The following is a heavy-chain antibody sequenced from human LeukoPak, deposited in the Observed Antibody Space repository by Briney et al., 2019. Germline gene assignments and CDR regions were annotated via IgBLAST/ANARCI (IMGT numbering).Heavy chain of an antibody. CDR2: IIPIFRTT. D-gene: IGHD6-6*01. CDR3: ATAARPKRFFDY. CDR1: GGTFSSNA. J-gene: IGHJ4*02. V-gene: IGHV1-69*01. Sequence: SVKVSCKASGGTFSSNAIGWVRQAPGQGLEWMGGIIPIFRTTTYAQEFQGRVTITADESTSTAYMELSSLRSEDTAVYYCATAARPKRFFDYWGQGTLVTVSS.